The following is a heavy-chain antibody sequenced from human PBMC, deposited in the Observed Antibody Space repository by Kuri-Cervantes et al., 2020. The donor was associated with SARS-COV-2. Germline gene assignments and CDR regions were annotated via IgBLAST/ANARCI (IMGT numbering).Heavy chain of an antibody. J-gene: IGHJ6*04. Sequence: SETLSLTCTGSGDSISSSAYHWGWIRQPPGKGLEWIGETNHRGSSNYNPSLRSRVNIYLDTSKNQFSLQLNSVTPEDTAVYYCARDHELLWFGELLSFLDVWGKGTTVTVSS. CDR3: ARDHELLWFGELLSFLDV. CDR2: TNHRGSS. V-gene: IGHV4-39*02. CDR1: GDSISSSAYH. D-gene: IGHD3-10*01.